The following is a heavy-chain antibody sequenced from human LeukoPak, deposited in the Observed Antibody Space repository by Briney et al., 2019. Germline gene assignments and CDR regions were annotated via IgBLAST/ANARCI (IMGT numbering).Heavy chain of an antibody. V-gene: IGHV3-7*03. CDR1: GFTFSSVW. CDR2: IKQDGSEK. CDR3: GRYGQVPID. Sequence: GGSLRLSCAASGFTFSSVWMSWVRQAPGKGLEWVANIKQDGSEKNYVDSVKGRFTISRDNAKNSLYLQMNSLRVEDTAVYYCGRYGQVPIDWGQGTLVTVSS. D-gene: IGHD3-10*01. J-gene: IGHJ4*02.